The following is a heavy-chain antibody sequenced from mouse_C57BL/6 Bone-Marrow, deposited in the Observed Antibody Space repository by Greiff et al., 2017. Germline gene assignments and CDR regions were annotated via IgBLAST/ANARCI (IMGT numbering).Heavy chain of an antibody. CDR1: GYTFTSYW. Sequence: QVQLKQPGAELVMPGASVKLSCKASGYTFTSYWMHWVKQRPGQGLEWIGEIDPSDSYTNYNQKFKGKSTLTVDKSSSTAYMQLSSLTSEDSAVYYCARESSYDWFAYWGQGTLVTVSA. V-gene: IGHV1-69*01. CDR3: ARESSYDWFAY. D-gene: IGHD1-1*01. J-gene: IGHJ3*01. CDR2: IDPSDSYT.